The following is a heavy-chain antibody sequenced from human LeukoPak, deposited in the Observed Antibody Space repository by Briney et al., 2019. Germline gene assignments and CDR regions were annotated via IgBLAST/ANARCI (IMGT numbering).Heavy chain of an antibody. J-gene: IGHJ4*02. CDR2: ISSSSSYI. CDR1: EFTGFTFSGSG. V-gene: IGHV3-21*01. D-gene: IGHD6-13*01. Sequence: GGSLRLSCAASEFTGFTFSGSGMNWVPPAPGEGLEWVSSISSSSSYIYYADSVKGRFTISRDNAKNSLYLQMNSLRAEDTAVYYCAKDLKVSSWSFDYWGQGTLVTVSS. CDR3: AKDLKVSSWSFDY.